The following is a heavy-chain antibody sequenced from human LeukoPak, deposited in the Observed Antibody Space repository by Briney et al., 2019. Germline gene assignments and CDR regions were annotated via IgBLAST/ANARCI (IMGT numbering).Heavy chain of an antibody. CDR1: GGTFSSCA. V-gene: IGHV1-18*01. D-gene: IGHD4-17*01. J-gene: IGHJ4*02. CDR2: ISAYNGDT. CDR3: ARDPDGDYGFDY. Sequence: ASVKVSCKASGGTFSSCAINWVRQAPGQGLEWMGWISAYNGDTNYAQKFQGRVTMTTDTSTSTAYMELRSLRSDDTAAYYCARDPDGDYGFDYWGQGTLVTVSS.